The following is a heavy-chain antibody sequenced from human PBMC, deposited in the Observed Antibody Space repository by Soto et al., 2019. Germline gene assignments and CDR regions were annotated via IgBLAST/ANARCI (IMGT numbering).Heavy chain of an antibody. J-gene: IGHJ4*02. V-gene: IGHV3-73*02. D-gene: IGHD2-21*01. Sequence: EVQLVESGGGLVQPGGSLKLSCAASGFTFSDSAMHWVRQASGNGLEWVGRIRGKVNSYATVYAASLKGRFTISRDDSMNTTYLQMNSLKTEDTAVYYCTRRRDWTATDPLDYWGQGTLVTVSS. CDR3: TRRRDWTATDPLDY. CDR1: GFTFSDSA. CDR2: IRGKVNSYAT.